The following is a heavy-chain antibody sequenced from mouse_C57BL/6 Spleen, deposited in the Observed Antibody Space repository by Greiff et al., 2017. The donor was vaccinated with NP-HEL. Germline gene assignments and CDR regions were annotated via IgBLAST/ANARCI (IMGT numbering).Heavy chain of an antibody. CDR2: IDPSDSYT. V-gene: IGHV1-59*01. Sequence: QVQLKQPGAELVRPGTSVKLSCKASGYTFTSYWMHWVKQRPGQGLEWIGVIDPSDSYTNYNQKFKGKATLTVDTSSSTAYMQLSSLTSEDSAVYYCATNWDGYAMDYWGQGTSVTVSS. CDR3: ATNWDGYAMDY. D-gene: IGHD4-1*01. CDR1: GYTFTSYW. J-gene: IGHJ4*01.